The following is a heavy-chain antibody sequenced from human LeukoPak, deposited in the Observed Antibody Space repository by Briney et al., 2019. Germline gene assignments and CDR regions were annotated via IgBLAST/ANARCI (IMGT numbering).Heavy chain of an antibody. Sequence: SETLSLTCTVSGGSISSSSYYWGWIRQPPGKGLEWIGSIYYSGGTYYNPSLKSRVTISVDTSKNQFSLKLSSVTAADTAVYYCARRPYGVNWFDPWGQGTLVTVSS. CDR2: IYYSGGT. D-gene: IGHD3-16*01. CDR1: GGSISSSSYY. CDR3: ARRPYGVNWFDP. V-gene: IGHV4-39*01. J-gene: IGHJ5*02.